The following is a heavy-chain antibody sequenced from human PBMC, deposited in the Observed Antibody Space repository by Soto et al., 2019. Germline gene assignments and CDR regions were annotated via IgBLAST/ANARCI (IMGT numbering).Heavy chain of an antibody. V-gene: IGHV1-69*13. J-gene: IGHJ6*02. CDR3: ARFQYSSSWYFNYGMDV. Sequence: SVKVSCKASGGTFSSYAISWVRQAPGQGLEWMGGIIPIFGTANYAQKFQGRVTITADESTSTAYMELSSLRSEDTAVYYCARFQYSSSWYFNYGMDVWGQGTTVTVSS. CDR1: GGTFSSYA. CDR2: IIPIFGTA. D-gene: IGHD6-13*01.